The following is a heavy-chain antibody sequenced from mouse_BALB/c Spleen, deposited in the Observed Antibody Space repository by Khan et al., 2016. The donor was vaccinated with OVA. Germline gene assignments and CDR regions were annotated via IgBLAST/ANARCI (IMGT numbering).Heavy chain of an antibody. Sequence: EVELVESGGGLVKPGGSLKLSCAASGFTFSSYAVSWIRQTPEKRLEWVASINSGGSNYYSDSVKGRFTISRDDARNILYLQMSSLRSEDTAMYYCTRLVDYWGQGTSVTVSS. CDR3: TRLVDY. CDR2: INSGGSN. J-gene: IGHJ4*01. V-gene: IGHV5-6-5*01. CDR1: GFTFSSYA.